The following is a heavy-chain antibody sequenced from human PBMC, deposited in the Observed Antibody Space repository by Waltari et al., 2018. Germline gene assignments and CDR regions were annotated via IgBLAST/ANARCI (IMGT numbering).Heavy chain of an antibody. CDR3: ERRAEVPSFDY. Sequence: EVQLVESGGGLGKPGGSVRRSCAASGFTFSSYSMNWVRQAPGEGLGWVASISSSSSYIHYADAGKARSTITSANAKNSLYLQMSSLRAEDTSVYYCERRAEVPSFDYWGQGTLVTVSS. CDR1: GFTFSSYS. CDR2: ISSSSSYI. V-gene: IGHV3-21*01. J-gene: IGHJ4*02.